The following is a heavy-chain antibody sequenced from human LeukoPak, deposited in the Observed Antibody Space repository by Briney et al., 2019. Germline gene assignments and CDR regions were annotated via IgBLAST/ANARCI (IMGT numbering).Heavy chain of an antibody. D-gene: IGHD3-22*01. V-gene: IGHV4-59*01. J-gene: IGHJ4*02. CDR1: GGSISSYY. CDR2: IYYSGST. Sequence: PSETLSLTCTVSGGSISSYYWSWIRQPPGKGLEWIGYIYYSGSTNYNPSLKSRVTISVDTSKNQFSLKLSSVTAEDTAVYYCARSQGDYYVSSGYGTEFWGQGTLVTVSS. CDR3: ARSQGDYYVSSGYGTEF.